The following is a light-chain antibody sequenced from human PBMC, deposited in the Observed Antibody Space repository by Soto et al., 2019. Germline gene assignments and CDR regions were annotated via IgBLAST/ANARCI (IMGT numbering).Light chain of an antibody. Sequence: EIVLTQPPVTLSLSPGERATLSCRASQSVTNSLAWYQQKPGQAPRLLVYDASNRATGIPTRFSDSGSGTDFTLTISNLEPEDFAVYYCQQHISWPLTFGGGTKVDIK. CDR1: QSVTNS. V-gene: IGKV3-11*01. CDR2: DAS. CDR3: QQHISWPLT. J-gene: IGKJ4*01.